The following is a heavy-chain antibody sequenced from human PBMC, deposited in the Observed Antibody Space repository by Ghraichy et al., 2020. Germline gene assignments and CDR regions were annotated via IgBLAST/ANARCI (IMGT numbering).Heavy chain of an antibody. J-gene: IGHJ6*02. CDR1: GFTLSVYW. Sequence: GESLNISCAASGFTLSVYWVTWVRQAPGKGLEWVASIKHDGSAKYYVDSVKGQFTISRDNTMNSMYLQMNTLGAEDTAVYFCARGSNWIDDPYYSGLDVWGQGTTVTVSS. CDR3: ARGSNWIDDPYYSGLDV. V-gene: IGHV3-7*03. CDR2: IKHDGSAK. D-gene: IGHD1-1*01.